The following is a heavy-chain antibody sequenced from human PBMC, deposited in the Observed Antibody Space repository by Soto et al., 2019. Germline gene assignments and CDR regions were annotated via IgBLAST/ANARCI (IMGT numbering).Heavy chain of an antibody. Sequence: SETLSLTCTVSGVSISSSGDYWGWIRQPPGKGLEWIGTFFSAEKTYYHPSLKSRLTISVDTSKNQFSLNLSSVTAADTAVYYCARLPRTTVHGTGDDYWGQGTLVTVSS. D-gene: IGHD4-17*01. CDR3: ARLPRTTVHGTGDDY. CDR2: FFSAEKT. V-gene: IGHV4-39*01. J-gene: IGHJ4*02. CDR1: GVSISSSGDY.